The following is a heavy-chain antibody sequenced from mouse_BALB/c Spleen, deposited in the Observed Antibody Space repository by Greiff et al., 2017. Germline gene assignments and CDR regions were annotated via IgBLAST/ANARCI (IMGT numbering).Heavy chain of an antibody. Sequence: EVQVVESGGGLVKPGGSLKLSCAASGFTFSSYAMSWVRQTPEKRLEWVASISSGGSTYYPDSVKGRFTISRDNARNILYLQMSSLRSEDTAMYYCARGGKVPYAMDYWGQGTSVTVSS. D-gene: IGHD1-3*01. CDR1: GFTFSSYA. CDR2: ISSGGST. V-gene: IGHV5-6-5*01. CDR3: ARGGKVPYAMDY. J-gene: IGHJ4*01.